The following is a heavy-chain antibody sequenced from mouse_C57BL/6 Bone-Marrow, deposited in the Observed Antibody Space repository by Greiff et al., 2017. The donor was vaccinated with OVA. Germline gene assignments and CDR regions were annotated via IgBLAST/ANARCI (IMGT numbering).Heavy chain of an antibody. CDR1: GYTFTSYW. D-gene: IGHD1-1*01. CDR2: IDPSDSYT. V-gene: IGHV1-50*01. Sequence: QVQLQQPGAELVKPGASVKLSCKASGYTFTSYWMQWVKQRPGQGLEWIGEIDPSDSYTNYNQKFKGKATLTVDTSSSTAYMQLSSLTSEDSAVYYCAREGSSYGYFDYWGQGTTLTVSS. CDR3: AREGSSYGYFDY. J-gene: IGHJ2*01.